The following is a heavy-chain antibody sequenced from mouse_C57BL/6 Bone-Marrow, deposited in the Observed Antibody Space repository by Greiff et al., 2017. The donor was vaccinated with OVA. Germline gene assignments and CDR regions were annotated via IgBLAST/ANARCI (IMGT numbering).Heavy chain of an antibody. CDR3: ATVYDYDEGWAMDY. Sequence: QVQLQQPGAELVMPGASVKLSCKASGYTFTSYWMHWVKQRPGQGLEWIGEIDPSDSYTNYNQKFKGKSTLTVDKSSSTAYMQLSSLTSEDSAVYYCATVYDYDEGWAMDYWGQGTSVTVSS. CDR1: GYTFTSYW. D-gene: IGHD2-4*01. CDR2: IDPSDSYT. J-gene: IGHJ4*01. V-gene: IGHV1-69*01.